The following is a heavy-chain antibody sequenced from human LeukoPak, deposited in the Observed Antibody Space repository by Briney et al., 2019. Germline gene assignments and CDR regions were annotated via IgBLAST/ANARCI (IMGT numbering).Heavy chain of an antibody. V-gene: IGHV6-1*01. Sequence: SQTLSLTCVISGDSVASNSTACNWIRQSPSRGLEWLGRTYYRSKWYNDYALSMKSRITINPDTSKNQFSLQLNSVTPEDTAVYYCARDLQLWTTRDTRGGAQVGYWGQGTLVTVSS. CDR3: ARDLQLWTTRDTRGGAQVGY. D-gene: IGHD5-18*01. CDR2: TYYRSKWYN. J-gene: IGHJ4*02. CDR1: GDSVASNSTA.